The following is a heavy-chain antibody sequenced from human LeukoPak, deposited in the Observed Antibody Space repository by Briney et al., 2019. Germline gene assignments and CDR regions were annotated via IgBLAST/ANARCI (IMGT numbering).Heavy chain of an antibody. J-gene: IGHJ4*02. V-gene: IGHV1-69*04. CDR3: ARGRYSGYDSGVQDY. CDR2: IIPILGIA. CDR1: GGTFSSYA. D-gene: IGHD5-12*01. Sequence: ASVKVSCKASGGTFSSYAISWVRQAPGQGLEWMGRIIPILGIANYAQKFQGRVTITADKSTSTAYMELSSLRSEDTAVYYCARGRYSGYDSGVQDYWGQGTLVTVSS.